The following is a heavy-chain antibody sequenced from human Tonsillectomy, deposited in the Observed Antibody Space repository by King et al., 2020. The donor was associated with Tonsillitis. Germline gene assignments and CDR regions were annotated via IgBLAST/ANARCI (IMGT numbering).Heavy chain of an antibody. Sequence: QLQESGPGLVKPSQTLSLTCAVSGGSISSGGYSWSWIRQPPGKGLEWIGNIYYSGSTYYNPSFKSRVNISIDTSKNQFSLKLRSVTAADTAVYYCARAGWSGELSVRDFDYWGQGTLVTVSS. D-gene: IGHD3-10*01. V-gene: IGHV4-30-4*07. CDR1: GGSISSGGYS. J-gene: IGHJ4*02. CDR2: IYYSGST. CDR3: ARAGWSGELSVRDFDY.